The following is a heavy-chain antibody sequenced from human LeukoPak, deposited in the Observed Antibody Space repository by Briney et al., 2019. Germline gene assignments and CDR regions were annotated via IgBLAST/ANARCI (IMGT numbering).Heavy chain of an antibody. Sequence: GGSLRLSCAASGFTFSSYEMNWVRQAPGKGLEWVSYISSSSSTIYYADSVKGRFTISRDNAKNSLYLQMNSLRAEDTAVYYCARPRRGVWGVAFDIWGQGTMVTVSS. D-gene: IGHD1-14*01. CDR1: GFTFSSYE. CDR2: ISSSSSTI. J-gene: IGHJ3*02. CDR3: ARPRRGVWGVAFDI. V-gene: IGHV3-48*03.